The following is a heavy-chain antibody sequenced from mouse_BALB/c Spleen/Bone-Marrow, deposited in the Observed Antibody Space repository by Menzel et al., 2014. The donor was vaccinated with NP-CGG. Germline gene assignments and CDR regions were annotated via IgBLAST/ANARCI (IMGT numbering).Heavy chain of an antibody. D-gene: IGHD2-14*01. Sequence: VQLKQSGPELEKPGASVKISRKASGYSFTGYYMNWVKQSNGKSLEWIGNIDPYYGSTNYNQKFKGKATLTVDKSSSAAYMQLKSLTSEDSALYYCARSDCRYDPYAMDYWGRGTSVTVSS. V-gene: IGHV1-39*01. CDR3: ARSDCRYDPYAMDY. CDR1: GYSFTGYY. CDR2: IDPYYGST. J-gene: IGHJ4*01.